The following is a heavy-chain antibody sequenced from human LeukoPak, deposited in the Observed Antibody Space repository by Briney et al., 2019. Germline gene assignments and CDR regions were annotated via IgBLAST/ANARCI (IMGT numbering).Heavy chain of an antibody. D-gene: IGHD6-19*01. J-gene: IGHJ4*02. V-gene: IGHV4-34*01. Sequence: PSETLSLTCAVYGGTFSGYYWSWIRQPPGKGLEWIGEINHSGNTNYNPSLKSRVTISIDTSKNQFSLKLSSVTAADTAIYYCARPFLRFSSGWHFDYWGQGILVTVSS. CDR2: INHSGNT. CDR1: GGTFSGYY. CDR3: ARPFLRFSSGWHFDY.